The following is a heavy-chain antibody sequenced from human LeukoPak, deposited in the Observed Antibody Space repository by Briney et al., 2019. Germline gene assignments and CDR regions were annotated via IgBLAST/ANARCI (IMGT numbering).Heavy chain of an antibody. CDR1: GFTFSSYA. D-gene: IGHD3-10*01. V-gene: IGHV3-23*01. J-gene: IGHJ4*02. CDR2: ISGSGGST. Sequence: PGGSLRPSCAASGFTFSSYAMSWVRQAPGKGLEWVSAISGSGGSTYYADSVKGRFTISRDNSKNTLYLQMNSLRAEDTAVYYCAMLWFGEFDVDYWGQGTLVTVSS. CDR3: AMLWFGEFDVDY.